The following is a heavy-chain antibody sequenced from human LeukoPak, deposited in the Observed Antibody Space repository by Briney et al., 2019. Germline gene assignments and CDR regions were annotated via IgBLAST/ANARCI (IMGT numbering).Heavy chain of an antibody. CDR3: TRGAYCAGGRCPGPFDI. D-gene: IGHD2-21*01. V-gene: IGHV3-48*03. CDR1: GFTFSSYE. J-gene: IGHJ3*02. CDR2: ISSSGSTI. Sequence: PGGSLRLSCAASGFTFSSYEMNWVRQAPGKGLEWVSYISSSGSTIYYADSVKGRFTISRDNAKNSLYLQMNSLKTEDTAVYYCTRGAYCAGGRCPGPFDIWGQGTTVTVSS.